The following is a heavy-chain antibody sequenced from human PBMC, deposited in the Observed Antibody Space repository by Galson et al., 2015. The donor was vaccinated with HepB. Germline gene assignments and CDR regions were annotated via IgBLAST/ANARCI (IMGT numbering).Heavy chain of an antibody. J-gene: IGHJ3*02. Sequence: ETLSLTCTVSGGSISSYYWSWIRQPPGKGLEWIGYIYYSGSTNYNPSLKSRVTISVDTSKNQFSLKLSSVTAADTAVYYCARDPGYDILTGSPTDAFDIWGQGTMVTVSS. D-gene: IGHD3-9*01. V-gene: IGHV4-59*01. CDR1: GGSISSYY. CDR3: ARDPGYDILTGSPTDAFDI. CDR2: IYYSGST.